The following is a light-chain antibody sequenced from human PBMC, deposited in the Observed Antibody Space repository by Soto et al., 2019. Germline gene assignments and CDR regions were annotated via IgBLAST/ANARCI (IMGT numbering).Light chain of an antibody. J-gene: IGKJ4*01. Sequence: DVVMTQSPLSLPVTLGQPASISCRSSQSLVYSDGNTYLNWFQQRPGQAPRRLISKVSNRDSGVPDRFSGSGSGTDFTLKISRVEADDVGVYYCMQGTHWPFTFGEGTKVEIK. CDR1: QSLVYSDGNTY. CDR3: MQGTHWPFT. V-gene: IGKV2-30*01. CDR2: KVS.